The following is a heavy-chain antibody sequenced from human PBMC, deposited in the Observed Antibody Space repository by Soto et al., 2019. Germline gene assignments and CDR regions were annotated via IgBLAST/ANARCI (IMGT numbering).Heavy chain of an antibody. V-gene: IGHV4-59*12. CDR2: IPYSGGP. CDR1: GGSMKNFF. D-gene: IGHD3-10*02. CDR3: AASEVGLMSVLGT. J-gene: IGHJ5*02. Sequence: QVQLQESSPGLVKPSETLSLTCTVSGGSMKNFFWSWIRQPPGKGLEWIGYIPYSGGPTYTPSLKSRVSLAIDTSSNQFCLRLPAVTTADTAVYYCAASEVGLMSVLGTWGQGTQVTVSS.